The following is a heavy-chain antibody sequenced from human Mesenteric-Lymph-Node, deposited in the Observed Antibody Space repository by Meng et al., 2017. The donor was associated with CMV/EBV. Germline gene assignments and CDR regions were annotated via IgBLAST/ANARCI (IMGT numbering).Heavy chain of an antibody. CDR2: INPNSGGT. Sequence: ASVKVSCKASGYTFTGYYMHWVRQAPGQGLEWMGWINPNSGGTNYAQKFQGRVTMTRDTSTKTVYMELSGLRSDDTAMYYCARVSAGILSTYYFDYWGQGTLVTVSS. CDR3: ARVSAGILSTYYFDY. V-gene: IGHV1-2*02. J-gene: IGHJ4*01. CDR1: GYTFTGYY. D-gene: IGHD6-13*01.